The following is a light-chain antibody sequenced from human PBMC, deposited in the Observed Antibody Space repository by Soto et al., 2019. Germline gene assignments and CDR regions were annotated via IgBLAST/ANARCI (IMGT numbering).Light chain of an antibody. Sequence: DIQMTQSPSTLSASVGDRVTITCRASQSISSWLAWYQQKPGKAPKLLIYKACSLESGVPSRFSGSGSGTEFTLTISSLQPDDFATYYCQQYNSSPTFGQGTKVEIK. CDR3: QQYNSSPT. J-gene: IGKJ1*01. CDR1: QSISSW. CDR2: KAC. V-gene: IGKV1-5*03.